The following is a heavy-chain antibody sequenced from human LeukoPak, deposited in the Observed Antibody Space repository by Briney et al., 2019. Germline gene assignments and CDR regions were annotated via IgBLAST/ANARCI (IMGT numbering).Heavy chain of an antibody. CDR1: GFPFTNAW. CDR3: FTVYDSVAN. D-gene: IGHD5-12*01. V-gene: IGHV3-15*01. J-gene: IGHJ4*02. CDR2: IKSRPSGGTT. Sequence: VGSLRLSCAASGFPFTNAWMDWARQAPGEGLEWVGRIKSRPSGGTTDFAVPVEGRLTMSRDDTKNTMYLHMNSLKTEATAGYYCFTVYDSVANWGRGILATVTS.